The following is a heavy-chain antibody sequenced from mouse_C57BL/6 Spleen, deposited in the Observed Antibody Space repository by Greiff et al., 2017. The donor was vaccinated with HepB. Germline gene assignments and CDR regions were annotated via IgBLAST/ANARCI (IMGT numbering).Heavy chain of an antibody. J-gene: IGHJ2*01. Sequence: EVQLQESGPGLVKPSQSLSLTCSVTGYSITSGYYWNWIRQFPGNKLEWMGYISYDGSNNYNPSLKNRISITRDTSKNQFFLKLNSVTTEDTATYYCAREGGWVYYFDYWGQGTTLTVSS. CDR3: AREGGWVYYFDY. D-gene: IGHD1-1*02. CDR1: GYSITSGYY. CDR2: ISYDGSN. V-gene: IGHV3-6*01.